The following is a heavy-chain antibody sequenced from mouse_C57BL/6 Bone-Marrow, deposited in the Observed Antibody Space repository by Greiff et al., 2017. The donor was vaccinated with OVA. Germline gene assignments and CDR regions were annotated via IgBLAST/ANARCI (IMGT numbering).Heavy chain of an antibody. CDR2: IDPSDSET. V-gene: IGHV1-52*01. D-gene: IGHD4-1*01. J-gene: IGHJ3*01. Sequence: QVHVKQPGAELVRPGSSVKLSCKPSGYTFTSYWMHWVKQRPIQGLEWIGNIDPSDSETHYNQKFKDKATLTVDKSSSTAYMQLSSLTSEDSAVYYCAREVTGTWFAYWGQGTLVTVSA. CDR3: AREVTGTWFAY. CDR1: GYTFTSYW.